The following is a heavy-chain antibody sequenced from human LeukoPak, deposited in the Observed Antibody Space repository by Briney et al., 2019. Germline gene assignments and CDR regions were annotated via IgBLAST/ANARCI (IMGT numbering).Heavy chain of an antibody. V-gene: IGHV3-66*01. CDR1: GFTVSSNY. CDR2: IYSGGST. CDR3: AKVLVPAAMYFDY. J-gene: IGHJ4*02. Sequence: PGGSLRLSCAASGFTVSSNYMSWVRQAPGKGLEWVSVIYSGGSTYYADSVKGRFTISRDNSKNTLYLQMNSLRAEDTAVYYCAKVLVPAAMYFDYWGQGTLVTVSS. D-gene: IGHD2-2*01.